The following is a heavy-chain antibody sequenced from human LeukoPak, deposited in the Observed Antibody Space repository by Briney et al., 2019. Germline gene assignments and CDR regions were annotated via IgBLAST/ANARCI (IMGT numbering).Heavy chain of an antibody. Sequence: ASGKVSCKASGGTFSSYAIGLVREAPGQGLEWMGRIIPIIGIANYAQKFQGRVTITADKSTSTAYMELSSLRSEDTAVYYCASRARGLATIEVVDYWGQGTLVTVSS. J-gene: IGHJ4*02. D-gene: IGHD5-12*01. CDR1: GGTFSSYA. CDR2: IIPIIGIA. CDR3: ASRARGLATIEVVDY. V-gene: IGHV1-69*04.